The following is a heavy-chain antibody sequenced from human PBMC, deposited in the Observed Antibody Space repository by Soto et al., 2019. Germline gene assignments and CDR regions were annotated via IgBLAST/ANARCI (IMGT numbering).Heavy chain of an antibody. V-gene: IGHV3-23*01. Sequence: GGSLRLSCAASGFTFSYYAMSWVRQAPGKGLEWVSGLGGSNSDTHYAASVEGRFTVSRDNSKSTMFLQMNSLRVEDTAVYYCAKDKVDHNSVWDPFDIWGQGTLVTVSS. CDR1: GFTFSYYA. CDR3: AKDKVDHNSVWDPFDI. D-gene: IGHD2-15*01. J-gene: IGHJ3*02. CDR2: LGGSNSDT.